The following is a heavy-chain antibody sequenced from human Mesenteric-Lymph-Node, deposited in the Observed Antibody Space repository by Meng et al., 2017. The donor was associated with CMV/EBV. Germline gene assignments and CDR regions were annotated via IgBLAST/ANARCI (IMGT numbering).Heavy chain of an antibody. CDR2: INHSGST. CDR1: SFSGYY. V-gene: IGHV4-34*01. CDR3: ARGTITIFGVVITRGQGFDP. Sequence: SFSGYYWSWSRQPPGKGLEWIGEINHSGSTNYNPSLKSRVTISVDTSKNQFSLKPSSVTAADTAVYYCARGTITIFGVVITRGQGFDPWGQGTLVTVSS. J-gene: IGHJ5*02. D-gene: IGHD3-3*01.